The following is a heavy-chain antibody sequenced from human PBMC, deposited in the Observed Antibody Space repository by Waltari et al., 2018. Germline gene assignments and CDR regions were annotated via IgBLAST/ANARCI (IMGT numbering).Heavy chain of an antibody. J-gene: IGHJ4*02. Sequence: EVQLVETGGGLIQPGGSLRLSCAASGFTVRSNCITLVRRAPGNGREWVSVIYSGGSTYYADSVKGRFTISRDNSKNTLYLQMNSLRAEDTAVYYCARAAPSVTSSIAARWHYFDYWGQGTLVTVSS. CDR2: IYSGGST. V-gene: IGHV3-53*02. CDR1: GFTVRSNC. D-gene: IGHD6-6*01. CDR3: ARAAPSVTSSIAARWHYFDY.